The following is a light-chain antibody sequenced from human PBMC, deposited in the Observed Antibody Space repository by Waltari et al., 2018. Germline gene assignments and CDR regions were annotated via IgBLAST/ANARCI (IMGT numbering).Light chain of an antibody. Sequence: SYVLTQPPSVSVAPGKTARLTCGGNNLGDENVHWYQQKPGQAPVGVIYYNSDRPSGIAERFSGSNSGNTATLTIRTVEAGDEADYYCQVWDSTTDHRVFGTGTKVTVL. CDR2: YNS. CDR1: NLGDEN. CDR3: QVWDSTTDHRV. V-gene: IGLV3-21*04. J-gene: IGLJ1*01.